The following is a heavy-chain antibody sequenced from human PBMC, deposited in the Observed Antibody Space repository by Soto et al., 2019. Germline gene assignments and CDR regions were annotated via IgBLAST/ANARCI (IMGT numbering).Heavy chain of an antibody. V-gene: IGHV4-39*01. CDR2: IYFSGST. Sequence: PSETLSLTCTVPGGSISSIIYYWGWIRQPPGKGLEWIGNIYFSGSTYYNPSLKSRVTISVDTSKNQFSLKLSSVTAADTAVYYCARRPKSGSYHYYGVDVWGPWTTVTVSS. J-gene: IGHJ6*02. CDR3: ARRPKSGSYHYYGVDV. D-gene: IGHD1-26*01. CDR1: GGSISSIIYY.